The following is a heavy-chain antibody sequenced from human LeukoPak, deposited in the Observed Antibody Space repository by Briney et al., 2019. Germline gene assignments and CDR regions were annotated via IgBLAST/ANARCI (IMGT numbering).Heavy chain of an antibody. V-gene: IGHV1-2*02. CDR1: GYLFTDFY. D-gene: IGHD4-11*01. CDR2: INPKSGAT. CDR3: ARELRETPSADHVTSVF. J-gene: IGHJ4*02. Sequence: ASVKVSCKASGYLFTDFYLQWIRQAPGQGLEWMGWINPKSGATRYAPQYQGRVALTSDTSRTTAYMELTRLASDDTAVYYCARELRETPSADHVTSVFWGQGSLVSVSS.